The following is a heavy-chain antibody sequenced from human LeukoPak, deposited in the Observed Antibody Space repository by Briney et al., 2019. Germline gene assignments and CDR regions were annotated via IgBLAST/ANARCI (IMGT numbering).Heavy chain of an antibody. D-gene: IGHD3-10*01. CDR3: AKVRMGSLWFGELGTIDY. V-gene: IGHV3-30*18. CDR1: GFTFSSYG. CDR2: ISYDGSNK. Sequence: PGRSLRLSCAASGFTFSSYGMHWVRQAPGKGLEWVAVISYDGSNKYYADSVKGRFTISRDNSKNTLYLQMNSLRAEDTAVYYCAKVRMGSLWFGELGTIDYWGQGTLVTVSS. J-gene: IGHJ4*02.